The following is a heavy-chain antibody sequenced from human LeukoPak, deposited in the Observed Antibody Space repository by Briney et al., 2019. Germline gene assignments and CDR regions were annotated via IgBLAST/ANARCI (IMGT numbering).Heavy chain of an antibody. D-gene: IGHD3-3*01. CDR2: IYYSGST. J-gene: IGHJ6*03. Sequence: PSETLSLTCTVSGGSISSYYWSWIRQPPGKGLEWIGYIYYSGSTNYNPSLKSRVTISVDTSKNQFSLNLSSVTAADTAVYYCARGPHTIFGVDYYMDVWGKGTTVTVSS. CDR3: ARGPHTIFGVDYYMDV. CDR1: GGSISSYY. V-gene: IGHV4-59*12.